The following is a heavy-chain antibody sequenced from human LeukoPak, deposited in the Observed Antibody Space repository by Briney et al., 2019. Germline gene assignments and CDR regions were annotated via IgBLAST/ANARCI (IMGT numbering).Heavy chain of an antibody. J-gene: IGHJ6*03. CDR2: ISSSSSTI. V-gene: IGHV3-48*04. D-gene: IGHD2-2*01. CDR3: AKEYQLLVGYYYYYMDV. Sequence: GGSLRLSCAASGFTFSSYSMNWVRQAPGKGLEWVSYISSSSSTIYYADSVKGRFTISRDNAKNSLYLQMNSLRAEGTAVYYCAKEYQLLVGYYYYYMDVWGKGTTVTVSS. CDR1: GFTFSSYS.